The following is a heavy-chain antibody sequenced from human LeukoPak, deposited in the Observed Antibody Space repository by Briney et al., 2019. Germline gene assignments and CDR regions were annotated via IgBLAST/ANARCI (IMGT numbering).Heavy chain of an antibody. D-gene: IGHD3-10*01. CDR2: ISAYNGNT. Sequence: ASVKVSCKASGYTFTSYGISWVRQAPGQGLEWMGWISAYNGNTNYAQKFQGRVTMTRDTSTSTVYMELSSLRSEDTAVYYCAREGVTMVRGAPTNYFDYWGQGTLVTVSS. J-gene: IGHJ4*02. CDR3: AREGVTMVRGAPTNYFDY. CDR1: GYTFTSYG. V-gene: IGHV1-18*01.